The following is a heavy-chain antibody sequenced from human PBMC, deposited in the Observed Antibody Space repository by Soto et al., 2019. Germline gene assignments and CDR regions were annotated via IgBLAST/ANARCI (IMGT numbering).Heavy chain of an antibody. CDR3: ARDGAYCGGDCPPYCDY. J-gene: IGHJ4*02. CDR2: IWYDGSNK. V-gene: IGHV3-33*01. CDR1: GFTVSSYG. Sequence: AGSLRLSCAASGFTVSSYGVHWVRQAPGKGLEWVAVIWYDGSNKYYADSVKGRFTISRDNSKNTLYLQMNSLRAEDTAVYYCARDGAYCGGDCPPYCDYGGQGTLVTVSS. D-gene: IGHD2-21*02.